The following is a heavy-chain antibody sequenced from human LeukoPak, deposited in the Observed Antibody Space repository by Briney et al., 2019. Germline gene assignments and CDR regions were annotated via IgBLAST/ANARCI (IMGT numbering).Heavy chain of an antibody. D-gene: IGHD2-2*01. CDR1: GFTFSSYW. CDR3: ARAGYQLLWRWFDP. CDR2: INTDGSST. J-gene: IGHJ5*02. Sequence: GGSLRLSCAASGFTFSSYWMHWVRQAPGKGLVWVSRINTDGSSTSYADSVKGRFTISRDNAKNTLYLQMNSLRAEDTAVYYCARAGYQLLWRWFDPWGQGTLVTVSS. V-gene: IGHV3-74*01.